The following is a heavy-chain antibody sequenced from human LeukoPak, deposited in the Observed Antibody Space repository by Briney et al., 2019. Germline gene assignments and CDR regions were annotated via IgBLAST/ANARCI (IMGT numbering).Heavy chain of an antibody. CDR1: GGSMSGYF. V-gene: IGHV4-59*01. Sequence: SETLSLTCTVSGGSMSGYFWSWIRQPPGKGLEWIGYIYYSGNTNYNPSLKSRVTISVDTSKNQFSLKLSSVTAADMAVYYCARSITSSWYGDFQHWGQGTLVTVSS. CDR3: ARSITSSWYGDFQH. J-gene: IGHJ1*01. CDR2: IYYSGNT. D-gene: IGHD6-13*01.